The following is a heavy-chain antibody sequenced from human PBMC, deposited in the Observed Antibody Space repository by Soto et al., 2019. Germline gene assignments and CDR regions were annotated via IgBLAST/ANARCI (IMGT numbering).Heavy chain of an antibody. J-gene: IGHJ4*02. D-gene: IGHD3-22*01. CDR3: ARDRGRFTMIFDY. Sequence: GASVKVSCKASGCTFSSYAISCVRQAPGQGLEWMGGIIPIFGTANYAQKFQGRVTITADESTSTAYMELSSLRSEDTAVYYCARDRGRFTMIFDYWGQGTLVTVSS. CDR2: IIPIFGTA. V-gene: IGHV1-69*13. CDR1: GCTFSSYA.